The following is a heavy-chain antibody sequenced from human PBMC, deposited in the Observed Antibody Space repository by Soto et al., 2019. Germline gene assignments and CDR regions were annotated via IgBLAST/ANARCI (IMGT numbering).Heavy chain of an antibody. Sequence: EEQLVESGGGLVQPGWSLKLSCAGSGFTFSAFDVHWVRQVSGKGLEWVGRIRTKANNYATASAASLRGRFTVSRDDSTDPAYLQMNSRETVGTGVYYSSRLSESDYYHDCMVVWCQGTTVTVSS. CDR2: IRTKANNYAT. CDR3: SRLSESDYYHDCMVV. J-gene: IGHJ6*02. V-gene: IGHV3-73*01. CDR1: GFTFSAFD.